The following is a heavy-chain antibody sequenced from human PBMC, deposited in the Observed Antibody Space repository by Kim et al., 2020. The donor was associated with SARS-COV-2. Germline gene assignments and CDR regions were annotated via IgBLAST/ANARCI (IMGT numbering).Heavy chain of an antibody. V-gene: IGHV3-23*01. D-gene: IGHD3-3*01. J-gene: IGHJ4*02. Sequence: GGSLRLSCAASGFTFSSYAMSWVRQAPGKGLEWVSAISGSGGSTYYADSVKGRFTISRDNSKNTLYLQMNSLRAEDTAVYYCAKGGAGILEWFRVDYWGQGTLVTVSS. CDR2: ISGSGGST. CDR3: AKGGAGILEWFRVDY. CDR1: GFTFSSYA.